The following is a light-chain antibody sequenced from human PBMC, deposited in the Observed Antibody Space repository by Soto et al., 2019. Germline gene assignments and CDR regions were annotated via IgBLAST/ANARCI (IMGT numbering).Light chain of an antibody. CDR3: SSYTSSSTVI. J-gene: IGLJ2*01. V-gene: IGLV2-14*01. CDR1: SRDVDGFNY. Sequence: QSALTQPASVSGSPGQSITISCTGTSRDVDGFNYVSWYQQHPGNAPKLMIYEVSNRPSGVSNRFSGSKSDNTASLTISGLQAEDEADYYCSSYTSSSTVIFGGGTKLTVL. CDR2: EVS.